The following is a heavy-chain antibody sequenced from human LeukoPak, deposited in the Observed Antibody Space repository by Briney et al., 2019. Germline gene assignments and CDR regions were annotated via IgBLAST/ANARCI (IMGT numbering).Heavy chain of an antibody. Sequence: PSETLSLTCAVHGGSFSGYYWSWIRQPPGKWLEWIGEINHSGSTNYNPSLKSRVTISVDTSKNQFSLKLSSVTAADAAVYYCARGGYGGSSWYFDYWGQRTLVTVSS. CDR1: GGSFSGYY. CDR3: ARGGYGGSSWYFDY. CDR2: INHSGST. J-gene: IGHJ4*02. V-gene: IGHV4-34*01. D-gene: IGHD1-26*01.